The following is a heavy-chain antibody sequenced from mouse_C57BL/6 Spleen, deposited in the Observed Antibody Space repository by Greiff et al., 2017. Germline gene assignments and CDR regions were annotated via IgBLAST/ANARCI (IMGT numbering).Heavy chain of an antibody. Sequence: VKLQQPGAELVKPGASVKLSCKASGYTFTSYWMHWVKQRPGRGLEWIGRIDPNSGGTKYNAKFKSKATLTVDKPSSTAYMQLSSLTSEDSAVYYCARSEGTAQALYFDYWGQGTTLTVSS. CDR1: GYTFTSYW. D-gene: IGHD3-1*01. V-gene: IGHV1-72*01. J-gene: IGHJ2*01. CDR2: IDPNSGGT. CDR3: ARSEGTAQALYFDY.